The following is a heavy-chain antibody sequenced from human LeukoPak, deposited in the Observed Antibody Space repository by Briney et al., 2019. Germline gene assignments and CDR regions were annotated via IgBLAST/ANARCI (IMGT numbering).Heavy chain of an antibody. V-gene: IGHV4-59*08. CDR3: ARHLFWSGYYNDY. J-gene: IGHJ4*02. Sequence: SETLSLTCTVSGGSISSYYWSWIRQPPGKGLEWIGYIYYSGSTNYNPSLKSRVTISVDTSKNQFSLKLSSVTAADTAVYYCARHLFWSGYYNDYWGQGTLVTVSS. CDR2: IYYSGST. D-gene: IGHD3-3*01. CDR1: GGSISSYY.